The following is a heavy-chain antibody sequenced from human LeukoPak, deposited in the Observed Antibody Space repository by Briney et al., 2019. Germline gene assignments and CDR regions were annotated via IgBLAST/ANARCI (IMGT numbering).Heavy chain of an antibody. CDR2: IYHRGTT. J-gene: IGHJ4*02. Sequence: PSETLSLTCVVSGYSISSGYFWGWIRQPPGNGLEWIGSIYHRGTTYYNPSLKSRVTISLDTSKHQFSLNLSSVTAADTAVYYCARAGRGYPDYWGQGTLVTVSS. CDR3: ARAGRGYPDY. D-gene: IGHD3-22*01. CDR1: GYSISSGYF. V-gene: IGHV4-38-2*01.